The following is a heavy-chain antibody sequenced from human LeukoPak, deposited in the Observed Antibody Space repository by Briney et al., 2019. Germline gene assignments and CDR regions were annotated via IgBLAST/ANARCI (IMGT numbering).Heavy chain of an antibody. CDR2: IYYSGST. Sequence: SETLSLTCTVSGGSISSSSYYWGCIRPPPGKGLEWIGSIYYSGSTYYNPSLKSRVTISVDTSKNQFSLKLSSVTAADTAVYYCARQDTSNGLLPYYFDYWGQGTLVTVSS. J-gene: IGHJ4*02. V-gene: IGHV4-39*01. D-gene: IGHD2-21*02. CDR3: ARQDTSNGLLPYYFDY. CDR1: GGSISSSSYY.